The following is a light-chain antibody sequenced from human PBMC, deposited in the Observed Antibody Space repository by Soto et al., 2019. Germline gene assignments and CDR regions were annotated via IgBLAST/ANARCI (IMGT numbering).Light chain of an antibody. J-gene: IGKJ1*01. V-gene: IGKV3-20*01. Sequence: QSPGTLSLSPXERATLSXXXXXXVSSSHLAWYQQKLGQAPRLLIYGTSNRATGIPDRFSGSVSGTDFTLTIGRLEPEDFAVYYCQQYSSSPGTFGQGTKVEI. CDR1: XXVSSSH. CDR2: GTS. CDR3: QQYSSSPGT.